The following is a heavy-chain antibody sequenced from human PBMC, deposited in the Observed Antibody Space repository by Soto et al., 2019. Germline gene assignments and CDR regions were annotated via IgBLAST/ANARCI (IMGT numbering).Heavy chain of an antibody. V-gene: IGHV4-59*01. D-gene: IGHD3-3*01. CDR3: ARGPYAFWSGYYHPNPYYYHYSMDV. CDR2: IYYSGST. J-gene: IGHJ6*03. Sequence: QVQLQESGPGLVKPSETLSLTCTVSGGSISSYYWSWIRQPPGKGLEWIGYIYYSGSTNYNPSLKSRVTISVDTSKNQFSLKLSSVTAADTAVYYCARGPYAFWSGYYHPNPYYYHYSMDVWGKVTTVTVSS. CDR1: GGSISSYY.